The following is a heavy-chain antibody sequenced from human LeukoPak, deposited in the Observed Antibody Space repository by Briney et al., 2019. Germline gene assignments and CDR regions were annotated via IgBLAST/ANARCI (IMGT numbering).Heavy chain of an antibody. CDR3: AKGVSGWPASDS. V-gene: IGHV3-23*01. CDR2: ISGSCGST. CDR1: GFTFSSYA. Sequence: GGSLRLSCAASGFTFSSYAMSWVRQAPGKGLEWVSAISGSCGSTYYADSLKGRFTISRDNSKNTLYLQMNSLRAEDTGVYYCAKGVSGWPASDSWGEGTLVTVS. J-gene: IGHJ4*02. D-gene: IGHD6-19*01.